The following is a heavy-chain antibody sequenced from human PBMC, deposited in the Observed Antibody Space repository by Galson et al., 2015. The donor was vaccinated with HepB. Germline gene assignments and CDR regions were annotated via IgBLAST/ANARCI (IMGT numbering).Heavy chain of an antibody. CDR1: GFTFSSYS. CDR2: ISSSSSTI. J-gene: IGHJ6*02. Sequence: SLRLSCAASGFTFSSYSMNWVRQAPGKGLEWVSYISSSSSTIYYADSVKGRFTISRDNAKNSLYLQMNSLRDEDTAVYYCARDFRGYDKTLLSKHYYYYYGMDVWGQGTTVTVSS. CDR3: ARDFRGYDKTLLSKHYYYYYGMDV. V-gene: IGHV3-48*02. D-gene: IGHD5-12*01.